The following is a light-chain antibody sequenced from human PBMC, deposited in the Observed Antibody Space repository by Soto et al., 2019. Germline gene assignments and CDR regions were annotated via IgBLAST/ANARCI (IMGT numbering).Light chain of an antibody. V-gene: IGKV1-5*01. J-gene: IGKJ1*01. Sequence: DIQVTQSPPALSASVGDRVTITCRASQTISTWMAWYQQKPGKAPKLLIYDASALPRGVPSRFSGSGSGTKFTLTIASLQPDDFATYYCQQYETFSGTFGPGTRWIS. CDR1: QTISTW. CDR3: QQYETFSGT. CDR2: DAS.